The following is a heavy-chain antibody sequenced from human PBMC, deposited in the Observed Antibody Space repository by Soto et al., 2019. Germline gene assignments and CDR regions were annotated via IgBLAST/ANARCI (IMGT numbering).Heavy chain of an antibody. V-gene: IGHV3-48*02. CDR3: AREYDILTGYYNVGWFDP. D-gene: IGHD3-9*01. J-gene: IGHJ5*02. CDR1: GFTFSSYS. CDR2: ISSSSSSI. Sequence: EVQLVESGGGLVQPGGSLRLSCAASGFTFSSYSMNWVRQAPEKGLEWVSHISSSSSSIYYADSVRGRFTISRDNAKISLYLQMNSLRDEDTAVYYCAREYDILTGYYNVGWFDPWGQGTLVTVSS.